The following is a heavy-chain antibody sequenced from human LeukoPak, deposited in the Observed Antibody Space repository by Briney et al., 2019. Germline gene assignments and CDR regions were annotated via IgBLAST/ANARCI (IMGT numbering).Heavy chain of an antibody. V-gene: IGHV3-23*01. CDR2: ISGSGGST. Sequence: GGSLRLSCAASGFTFSSYGMSWVRQAPGKGLEWVSAISGSGGSTYYADSVKGRFTISRDNSKNTLYLQMNSLRAEDTAVYYCAKEYYDILTGHASDAFDIWGQGTMVTVSS. J-gene: IGHJ3*02. CDR3: AKEYYDILTGHASDAFDI. CDR1: GFTFSSYG. D-gene: IGHD3-9*01.